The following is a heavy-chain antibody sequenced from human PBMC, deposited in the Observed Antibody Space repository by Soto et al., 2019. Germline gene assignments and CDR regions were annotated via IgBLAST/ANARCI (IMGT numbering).Heavy chain of an antibody. J-gene: IGHJ1*01. CDR1: GYTFTSYG. V-gene: IGHV1-18*01. CDR2: ISAYNGNT. Sequence: ASVKVSCKASGYTFTSYGISWVRQAPGQGLEWMGWISAYNGNTNYAQKLQGRVTMTTDTSTSTAYMELRSLRSDDTAVYYCARDGSSSWYPKYFQHWGQGTLVTVSS. D-gene: IGHD6-13*01. CDR3: ARDGSSSWYPKYFQH.